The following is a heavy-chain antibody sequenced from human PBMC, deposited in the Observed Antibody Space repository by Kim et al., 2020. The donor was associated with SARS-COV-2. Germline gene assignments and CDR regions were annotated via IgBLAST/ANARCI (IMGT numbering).Heavy chain of an antibody. Sequence: GGSLRLSCAASGFTVSNNFMSWVRQAPGKGLEWVSVIYRGASTYYAESVKGRFTISRDSFKNTLYLQMNTLRAEDTAVYYCARLSERVGWERAPFDYWGQGALVTVSS. J-gene: IGHJ4*02. CDR3: ARLSERVGWERAPFDY. V-gene: IGHV3-53*01. CDR1: GFTVSNNF. CDR2: IYRGAST. D-gene: IGHD1-26*01.